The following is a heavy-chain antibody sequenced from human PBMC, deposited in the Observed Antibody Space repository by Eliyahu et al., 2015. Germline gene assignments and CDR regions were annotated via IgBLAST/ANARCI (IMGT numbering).Heavy chain of an antibody. Sequence: QVQLVQSGAEVKKPGASVXVSCKASGYTFTGXXXHWVRQAPGQGLEWMGRINPNSGGTNXAQKFQGRVTMTRDTSISTAYMELSRLRSDDTAVYYCARACVVVVPSSYYYYMDVWGKGTTVTVSS. J-gene: IGHJ6*03. CDR3: ARACVVVVPSSYYYYMDV. D-gene: IGHD2-15*01. V-gene: IGHV1-2*06. CDR2: INPNSGGT. CDR1: GYTFTGXX.